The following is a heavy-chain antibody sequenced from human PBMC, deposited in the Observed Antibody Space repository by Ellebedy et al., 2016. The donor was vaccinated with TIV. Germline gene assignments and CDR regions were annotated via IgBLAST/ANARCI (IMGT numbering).Heavy chain of an antibody. J-gene: IGHJ3*02. Sequence: GESLKISCVGSGFTFSSYAMSWVRQAPGQGLEWVSSISGSGGAYNAASVKGRFTISRDNSENTLYMQLNSLRVEDTAVYYCVKLTAVGAPRQAFDIWGQGTVVTVSS. CDR2: ISGSGGA. D-gene: IGHD1-26*01. CDR3: VKLTAVGAPRQAFDI. CDR1: GFTFSSYA. V-gene: IGHV3-23*01.